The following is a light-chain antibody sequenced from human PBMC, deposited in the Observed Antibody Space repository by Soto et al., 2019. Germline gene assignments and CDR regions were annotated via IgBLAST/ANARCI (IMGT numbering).Light chain of an antibody. CDR1: QSVSSTY. V-gene: IGKV3-20*01. CDR3: QQYGSSGT. CDR2: GAS. Sequence: EIVLTQSPGTLSLSPGERATLSCRASQSVSSTYLIWYQQKPGQAPGLLIYGASSRATGVPDRFSGGGSGTDFTLTISRLEPEDFAVYYCQQYGSSGTFGQGTKVDI. J-gene: IGKJ1*01.